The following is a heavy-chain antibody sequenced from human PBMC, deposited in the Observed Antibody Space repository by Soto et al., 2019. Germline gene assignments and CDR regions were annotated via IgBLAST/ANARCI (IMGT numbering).Heavy chain of an antibody. V-gene: IGHV1-2*04. CDR1: GYTFTGYY. Sequence: ASVKVSCKASGYTFTGYYMHWVRQAPGQGLEWMGWINPNSGGTNYAQKFQGWVTMTRDTSISTAYMELSRLRSDDTAVYYCARELGIAVAANFYYSYGMDFWGQGTTVTVSS. CDR3: ARELGIAVAANFYYSYGMDF. CDR2: INPNSGGT. J-gene: IGHJ6*02. D-gene: IGHD6-19*01.